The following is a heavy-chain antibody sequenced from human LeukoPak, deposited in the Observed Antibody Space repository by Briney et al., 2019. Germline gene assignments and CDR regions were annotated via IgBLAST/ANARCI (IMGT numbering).Heavy chain of an antibody. Sequence: GGSLRLSCAASGFTFSSYAMSWVRQAPGKGLEWVSAISGSGGSTYYADSVKGRFTISRDNSKNTLYLQMNSLRAEDTAVYYCAKAMYSSGLEYYYYYGIDVWGQGTTVTVSS. V-gene: IGHV3-23*01. D-gene: IGHD6-19*01. CDR3: AKAMYSSGLEYYYYYGIDV. CDR2: ISGSGGST. J-gene: IGHJ6*02. CDR1: GFTFSSYA.